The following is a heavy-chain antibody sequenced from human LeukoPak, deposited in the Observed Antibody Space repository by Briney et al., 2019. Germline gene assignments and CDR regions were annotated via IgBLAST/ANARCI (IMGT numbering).Heavy chain of an antibody. D-gene: IGHD3-9*01. CDR3: AKDRDDILTGGIDY. Sequence: GGSLRLSCAASGFTFSSYGMHWVRQAPGKGLEWVAFIRYDGSNKYYADSVKGRFTISRDNSKNTLCLQMNSLRAEDTAVYYCAKDRDDILTGGIDYWGQGTLVTVSS. V-gene: IGHV3-30*02. J-gene: IGHJ4*02. CDR1: GFTFSSYG. CDR2: IRYDGSNK.